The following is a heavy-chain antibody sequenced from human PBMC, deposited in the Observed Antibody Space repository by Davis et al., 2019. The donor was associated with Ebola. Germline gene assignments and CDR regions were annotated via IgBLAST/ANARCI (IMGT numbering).Heavy chain of an antibody. CDR2: IYYSGST. J-gene: IGHJ4*02. D-gene: IGHD3-10*01. Sequence: SETLSLTCTVPGGSISSYYWSWIRQPPGKGLEWIGYIYYSGSTNYNPSLKSRVTISVDTSQNQFSLKLSSVTAADTAVYYCARGHISWFRELLSGGIDYWGQGTLVTVSS. CDR3: ARGHISWFRELLSGGIDY. CDR1: GGSISSYY. V-gene: IGHV4-59*01.